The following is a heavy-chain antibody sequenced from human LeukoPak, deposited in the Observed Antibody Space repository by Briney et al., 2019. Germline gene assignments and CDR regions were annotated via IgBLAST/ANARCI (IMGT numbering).Heavy chain of an antibody. CDR2: IIPIFGTA. Sequence: GASVKVSCKASGYTFTSYGISWVRQAPGQGLEWMGGIIPIFGTANYAQKFQGRVTITADESTSTAYMELSSLRSEDTAVYYCARAKTERERIGRRGMDVWGQGTTVTVSS. D-gene: IGHD2-15*01. CDR3: ARAKTERERIGRRGMDV. J-gene: IGHJ6*02. V-gene: IGHV1-69*13. CDR1: GYTFTSYG.